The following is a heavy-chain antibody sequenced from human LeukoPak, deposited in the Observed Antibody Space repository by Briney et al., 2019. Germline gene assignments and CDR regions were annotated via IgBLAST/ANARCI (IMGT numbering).Heavy chain of an antibody. CDR3: ARGAYGSGTYHDFDI. J-gene: IGHJ3*02. V-gene: IGHV3-33*01. D-gene: IGHD3-10*01. CDR2: MWYDGSNK. Sequence: GGSLRLSCAASGFTFSSYGMHWVRQAPGKGLEWVAVMWYDGSNKYYVDSVKGRFTISRDNSKNTLYLQMNSLRAEDTAVYYCARGAYGSGTYHDFDIWGQGTMVTVPS. CDR1: GFTFSSYG.